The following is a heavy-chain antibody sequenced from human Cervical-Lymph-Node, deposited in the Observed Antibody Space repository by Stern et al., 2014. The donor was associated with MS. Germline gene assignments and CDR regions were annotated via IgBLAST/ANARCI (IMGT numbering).Heavy chain of an antibody. CDR1: GGSISSGSYY. D-gene: IGHD3-3*01. Sequence: QLQLQESGPGLVKPSETLSLTCTVSGGSISSGSYYWGWIRQPPGKGLEWIGSIYSGGGTYYNPSLKSRVTISVETAKNQLSLKLNPVTAADTALYYCTRHGGTYNFWSGYDYYFSSWGQGTLVTVSS. V-gene: IGHV4-39*01. CDR2: IYSGGGT. CDR3: TRHGGTYNFWSGYDYYFSS. J-gene: IGHJ4*02.